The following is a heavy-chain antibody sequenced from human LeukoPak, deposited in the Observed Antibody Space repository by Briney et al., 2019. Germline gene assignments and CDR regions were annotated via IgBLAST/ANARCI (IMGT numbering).Heavy chain of an antibody. CDR2: TNWNGDTT. J-gene: IGHJ4*02. CDR1: GFPFQDSG. Sequence: GGSLILSCAASGFPFQDSGLSWVRQAPGKGLEWISGTNWNGDTTVYADSVKGRFTISRDNAKNSLYLQMNSLRADDTAFYYCARQTKGYVYYFDYWGQGTLVTVSS. V-gene: IGHV3-20*04. CDR3: ARQTKGYVYYFDY. D-gene: IGHD2-2*01.